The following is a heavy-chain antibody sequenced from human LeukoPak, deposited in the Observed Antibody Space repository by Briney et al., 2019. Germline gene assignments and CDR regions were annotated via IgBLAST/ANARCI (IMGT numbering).Heavy chain of an antibody. J-gene: IGHJ4*02. CDR2: IYPGDSDT. CDR1: GYSFTSYW. D-gene: IGHD6-13*01. V-gene: IGHV5-51*01. CDR3: ARGAGYSSSWYRFDY. Sequence: GESLKISCKGSGYSFTSYWIGWVRQMPGKGLEWMGTIYPGDSDTRYSPSFQGQVTISADKSISTAYLQWSSLKASDTAMYYCARGAGYSSSWYRFDYWGQGTLVTVSS.